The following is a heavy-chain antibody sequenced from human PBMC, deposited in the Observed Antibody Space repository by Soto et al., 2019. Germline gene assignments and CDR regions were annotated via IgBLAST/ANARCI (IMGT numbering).Heavy chain of an antibody. Sequence: GGSLRLSCAASGFTFSSYWMSWVRQAPGKGLEWVANIKQDGSEKYYVDSVKGRFTITRDNAKNSPYLEMRSLRAEDTAVYYCARDRLERTLNLDKTLDYWGQGTLVTVSS. J-gene: IGHJ4*02. D-gene: IGHD1-1*01. CDR3: ARDRLERTLNLDKTLDY. CDR1: GFTFSSYW. CDR2: IKQDGSEK. V-gene: IGHV3-7*05.